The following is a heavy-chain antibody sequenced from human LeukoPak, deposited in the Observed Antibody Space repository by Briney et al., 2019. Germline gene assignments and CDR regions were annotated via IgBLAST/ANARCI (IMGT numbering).Heavy chain of an antibody. Sequence: GGSLRLSCAASGFTFDEYAMHWVRQVPGKGLEWVSLISGNGGNTYYADSVKGRFTISRDNSKNSLYLQMDSLRTEDTALYYCAKDISNWNSRHFDYWGQGTLVTVSS. CDR3: AKDISNWNSRHFDY. J-gene: IGHJ4*02. V-gene: IGHV3-43*02. CDR1: GFTFDEYA. D-gene: IGHD1-7*01. CDR2: ISGNGGNT.